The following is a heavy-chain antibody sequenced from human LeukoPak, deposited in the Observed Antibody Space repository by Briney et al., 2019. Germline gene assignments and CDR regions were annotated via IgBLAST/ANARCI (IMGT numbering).Heavy chain of an antibody. CDR3: ARDDGGYFDY. Sequence: PSETLSLTCTVSGGSISSSSYYWGWIRQPPGKGLEWIGSIYYSGSTYYNPSLKSRVTISVDTSKDQFSLKLSSVTAADTAVYYCARDDGGYFDYWGQGTLVTVSS. J-gene: IGHJ4*02. V-gene: IGHV4-39*07. CDR2: IYYSGST. CDR1: GGSISSSSYY.